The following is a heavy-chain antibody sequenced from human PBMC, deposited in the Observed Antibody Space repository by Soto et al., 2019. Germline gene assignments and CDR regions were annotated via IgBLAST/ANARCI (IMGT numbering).Heavy chain of an antibody. Sequence: GASVKVSCKASGYTFTSYYMRWVRQAPGQGLEWMGIINPSGGSTSYAQKFQGRVTMTRDTSTSTVYMELSSLRSEDTAVYYCASGWVWGFRMDVWGQGTTVTVSS. CDR3: ASGWVWGFRMDV. D-gene: IGHD3-16*01. V-gene: IGHV1-46*01. CDR2: INPSGGST. J-gene: IGHJ6*02. CDR1: GYTFTSYY.